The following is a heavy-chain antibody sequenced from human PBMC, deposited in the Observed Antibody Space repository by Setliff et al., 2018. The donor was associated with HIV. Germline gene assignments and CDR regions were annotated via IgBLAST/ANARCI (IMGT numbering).Heavy chain of an antibody. J-gene: IGHJ6*02. Sequence: TLSLTCSVSGGSVSSVNYYWSWIRQPPGKGLEWIGYIHYSPSLKTRLSITKDTSKNQMVLTMTNMDPVDTATYYCVHRVVWGGLDVWGQGTTVTVSS. CDR3: VHRVVWGGLDV. D-gene: IGHD2-8*02. CDR2: IH. CDR1: GGSVSSVNY. V-gene: IGHV2-70*12.